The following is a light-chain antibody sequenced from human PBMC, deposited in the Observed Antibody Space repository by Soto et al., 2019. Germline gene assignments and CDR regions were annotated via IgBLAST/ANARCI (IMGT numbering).Light chain of an antibody. V-gene: IGKV3-20*01. Sequence: NVLTQSPCTLPLSPGEIATLSCRASQTVSSYLTWYQQRPGQAHRLLISGASRRATGIPDRFSGSGSGTDFTLTISRLEPEDFALYYCQQYGTSPITFGQGTRLEIK. CDR1: QTVSSY. CDR2: GAS. CDR3: QQYGTSPIT. J-gene: IGKJ5*01.